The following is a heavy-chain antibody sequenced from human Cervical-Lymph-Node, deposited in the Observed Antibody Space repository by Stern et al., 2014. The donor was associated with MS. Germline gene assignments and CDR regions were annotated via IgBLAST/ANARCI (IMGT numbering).Heavy chain of an antibody. V-gene: IGHV3-21*01. J-gene: IGHJ6*02. CDR1: GFTSSSYG. Sequence: EVQLVESGGGLLKPGGSLRLSCAASGFTSSSYGMHWVRQAPGKGLEWVSSIGSSGSNKYYADSVKGRLTISRDNAKNSLYLQMNSLRAEDTGIYYCARHCSSSSCYRYYGMDVWGQGTTVTVSS. CDR3: ARHCSSSSCYRYYGMDV. D-gene: IGHD2-2*01. CDR2: IGSSGSNK.